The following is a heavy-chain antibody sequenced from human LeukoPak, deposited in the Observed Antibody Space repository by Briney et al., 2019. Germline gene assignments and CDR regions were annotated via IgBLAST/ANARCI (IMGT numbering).Heavy chain of an antibody. D-gene: IGHD5/OR15-5a*01. CDR2: ISTDSGDT. V-gene: IGHV1-2*02. J-gene: IGHJ5*02. CDR1: GYHFTGYH. Sequence: GASVKVSCKVSGYHFTGYHVHWVRQAPGQGLEWRGRISTDSGDTNGAQKFQGRVTMTRDTSISTAYMEFSGLTSDDSAVYYCAGLGSTVKGRIDPWGQGTPGTVST. CDR3: AGLGSTVKGRIDP.